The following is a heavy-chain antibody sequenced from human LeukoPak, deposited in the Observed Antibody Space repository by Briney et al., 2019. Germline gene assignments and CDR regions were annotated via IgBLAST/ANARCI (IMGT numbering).Heavy chain of an antibody. J-gene: IGHJ4*02. Sequence: MSSETLSLTCTVSGGSISSSSYYWGWIRQPPGKGLEWIGSIYYSGSTYYNPSLKSRVTISVDTSKNQFSLKLSSVTAADTAVYYCARSLDYYDSSGLMDYWGQGTLVTVSS. CDR3: ARSLDYYDSSGLMDY. D-gene: IGHD3-22*01. CDR2: IYYSGST. V-gene: IGHV4-39*01. CDR1: GGSISSSSYY.